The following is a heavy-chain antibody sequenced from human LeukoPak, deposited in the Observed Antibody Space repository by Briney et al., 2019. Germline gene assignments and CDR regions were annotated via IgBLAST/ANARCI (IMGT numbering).Heavy chain of an antibody. J-gene: IGHJ4*02. V-gene: IGHV4-59*08. Sequence: SETLSLTCTVSGGSISSYYWSWIRQPPGKGLEWIGYIHYSGSTNYNPSLKSRVTISVDTSKKQFSLKLSSVTAADTAVYYCARYSGSYYYFDYWGQGTLVTVSS. CDR2: IHYSGST. CDR1: GGSISSYY. D-gene: IGHD1-26*01. CDR3: ARYSGSYYYFDY.